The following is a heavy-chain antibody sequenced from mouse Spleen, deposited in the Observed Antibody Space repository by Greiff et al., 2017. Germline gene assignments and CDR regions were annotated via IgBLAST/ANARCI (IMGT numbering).Heavy chain of an antibody. CDR3: ARRGKYWFAY. CDR2: IYPSYSNT. V-gene: IGHV1-61*01. J-gene: IGHJ3*01. Sequence: QVQLKQPGAELVRPGSSVKLSCKASGYTFTRYWMAWVKQSPGQGLEWIGTIYPSYSNTPYNQKFKDKASLTVDKSSSTAYMQLSSLTSEDSSGYYCARRGKYWFAYWGQGTLVTVSA. CDR1: GYTFTRYW. D-gene: IGHD2-1*01.